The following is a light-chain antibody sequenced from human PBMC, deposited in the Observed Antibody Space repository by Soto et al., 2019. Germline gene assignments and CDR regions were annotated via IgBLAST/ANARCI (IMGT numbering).Light chain of an antibody. CDR1: RSISSW. Sequence: DIQMTQSPSTLSASVGDRVTITCRASRSISSWLAWYHQRPGRAPNGLIYTASTLESGVPSRFSGSGSGTEFTLTISSLQPDDFATYYCQQYNTYPWTFGQGTRVEIK. CDR2: TAS. J-gene: IGKJ1*01. CDR3: QQYNTYPWT. V-gene: IGKV1-5*03.